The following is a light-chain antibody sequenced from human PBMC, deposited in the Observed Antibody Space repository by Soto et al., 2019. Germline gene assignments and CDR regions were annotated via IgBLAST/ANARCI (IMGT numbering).Light chain of an antibody. CDR3: QQYANSPPWT. J-gene: IGKJ1*01. V-gene: IGKV3-20*01. CDR1: QSVDTF. Sequence: DILLTQSPATLSLSPVERATLSCMATQSVDTFLFWYQQKPGQAPRLLISGASSRATGIPDRCRGSGSGTDFSPTTIGLEPADFAVYYCQQYANSPPWTFGQGTKVDNK. CDR2: GAS.